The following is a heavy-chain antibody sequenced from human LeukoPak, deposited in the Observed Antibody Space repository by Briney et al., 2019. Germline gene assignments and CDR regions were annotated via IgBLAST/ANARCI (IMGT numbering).Heavy chain of an antibody. CDR3: AQQLGYCSGGTCYFTY. D-gene: IGHD2-15*01. V-gene: IGHV3-23*01. Sequence: GGSLRLSCAASGFTFSSYAMSWVRQAPGKGLEWVAAISNSGGDTLYSDSGKGRFTIARDNSKNTLYLQMNSLRVDDTAVYYCAQQLGYCSGGTCYFTYWGQGTLVTVSS. CDR2: ISNSGGDT. J-gene: IGHJ1*01. CDR1: GFTFSSYA.